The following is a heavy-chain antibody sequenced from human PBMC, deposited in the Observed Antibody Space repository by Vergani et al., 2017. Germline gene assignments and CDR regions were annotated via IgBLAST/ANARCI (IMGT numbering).Heavy chain of an antibody. CDR2: IYYRERN. V-gene: IGHV4-39*01. J-gene: IGHJ4*02. CDR3: ARISGYESYFLEH. CDR1: GCSITSTSYY. D-gene: IGHD3-3*01. Sequence: LQLQESGPRLVKPSQTLSLTCTVSGCSITSTSYYWGWIRQTPGQGLDCIGSIYYRERNYYNPSLKSRVRISVDTSKSQFSLSLTSVTAADTAVYFCARISGYESYFLEHWGQGTLVTVSS.